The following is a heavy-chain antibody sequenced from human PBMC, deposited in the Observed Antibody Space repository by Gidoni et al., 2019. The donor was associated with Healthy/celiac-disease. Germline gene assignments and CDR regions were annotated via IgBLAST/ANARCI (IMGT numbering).Heavy chain of an antibody. CDR1: GFTFSSYA. J-gene: IGHJ4*02. D-gene: IGHD3-9*01. V-gene: IGHV3-23*01. CDR2: IRGSGVST. Sequence: EVQLLESGGGLVQPGGSLRLSCAASGFTFSSYAMSWVRPAPGKGREWVSTIRGSGVSTYYADSVKGRFTISRDNSKNTLYLQMNSLRAEDTAVYYCANDGNSDWSVSDWGQGTLVTVSS. CDR3: ANDGNSDWSVSD.